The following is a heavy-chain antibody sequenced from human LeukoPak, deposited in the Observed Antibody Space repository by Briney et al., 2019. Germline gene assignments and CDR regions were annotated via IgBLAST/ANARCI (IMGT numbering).Heavy chain of an antibody. J-gene: IGHJ6*04. D-gene: IGHD3-10*01. CDR1: GFTFSSYG. Sequence: GRSLRLSCAASGFTFSSYGMHWVRQAPGKGLEWVAVISYDGSNKYYADSVKGRFTISRDNSKNTLYLQMNSLRAEDTAVYYCVKVITMVRGVIKDYYGMDVWGKGTTVTVSS. CDR3: VKVITMVRGVIKDYYGMDV. V-gene: IGHV3-30*18. CDR2: ISYDGSNK.